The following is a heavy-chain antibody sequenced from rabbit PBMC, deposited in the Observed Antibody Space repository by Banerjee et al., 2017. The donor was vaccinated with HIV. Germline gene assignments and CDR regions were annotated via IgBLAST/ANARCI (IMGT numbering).Heavy chain of an antibody. V-gene: IGHV1S43*01. CDR1: GFSFSSGYY. J-gene: IGHJ3*01. D-gene: IGHD7-1*01. CDR2: IYTGSGTT. CDR3: ARGGVAGYNLVTRLDL. Sequence: QEQLEESGGGLVKPGASLTLTCNASGFSFSSGYYMCWVRQAPGKGLEWIGCIYTGSGTTDYASWVNGRFTITRSTSLNTVTLQMTSLTAADTAIYFCARGGVAGYNLVTRLDLWGPGTLVTVS.